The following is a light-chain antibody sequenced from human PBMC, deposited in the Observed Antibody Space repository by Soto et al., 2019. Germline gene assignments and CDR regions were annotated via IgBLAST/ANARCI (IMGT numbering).Light chain of an antibody. CDR2: DTS. CDR1: QGIGDT. V-gene: IGKV3-15*01. J-gene: IGKJ1*01. CDR3: QQYNSYSWT. Sequence: EIVLTQSPGTLSLSPGERATLSCRASQGIGDTLAWYQHKPGQTPRLLIYDTSTRATGVPTRFSGSRSGAEFTLTISSLQPDDFATYYCQQYNSYSWTFGQGTKVDIK.